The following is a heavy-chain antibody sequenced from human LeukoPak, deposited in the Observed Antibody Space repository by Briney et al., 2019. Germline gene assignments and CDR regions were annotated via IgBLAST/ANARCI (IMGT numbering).Heavy chain of an antibody. CDR3: ARAFYYYDSSGCCDFDY. V-gene: IGHV4-61*02. D-gene: IGHD3-22*01. J-gene: IGHJ4*02. CDR1: GGSISSGSYY. CDR2: IYTSGST. Sequence: SETLSLTCTVSGGSISSGSYYWSWIRQPAGKGLEWIGRIYTSGSTNYNPSLKSRVTISVDTSKNQFSLKLSSVTAADTAVYYCARAFYYYDSSGCCDFDYWGQGTLVTVSS.